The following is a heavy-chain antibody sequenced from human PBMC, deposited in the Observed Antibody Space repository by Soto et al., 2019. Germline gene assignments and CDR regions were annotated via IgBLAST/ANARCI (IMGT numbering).Heavy chain of an antibody. CDR3: ATCSSEYYYYGMDV. CDR1: GYTFTGYY. CDR2: INPNSGGT. V-gene: IGHV1-2*04. D-gene: IGHD6-6*01. J-gene: IGHJ6*02. Sequence: GASVKVSGKASGYTFTGYYMHWVRQAPGQGLEWMGWINPNSGGTNYAQKFQGWVTMTRDTSISTAYMELSGLRSDDTAVYYCATCSSEYYYYGMDVWGQGTTVTVSS.